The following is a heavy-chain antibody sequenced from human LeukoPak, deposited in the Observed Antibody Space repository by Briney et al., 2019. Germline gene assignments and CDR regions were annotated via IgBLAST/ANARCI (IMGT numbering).Heavy chain of an antibody. CDR2: IYYSGST. V-gene: IGHV4-39*07. CDR1: GGSISSSSYY. J-gene: IGHJ5*02. D-gene: IGHD6-19*01. CDR3: ARAPKQWLATGWFDP. Sequence: SETLSLTCTVSGGSISSSSYYWGWIRQPPGKGLEWIGSIYYSGSTYYNPSLKSRVTISVDTSKNQFSLKLSSVTAADTAVYYCARAPKQWLATGWFDPWGQGTLVTVSS.